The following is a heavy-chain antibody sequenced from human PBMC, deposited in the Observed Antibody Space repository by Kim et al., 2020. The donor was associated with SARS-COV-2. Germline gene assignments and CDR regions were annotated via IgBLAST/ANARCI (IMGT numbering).Heavy chain of an antibody. D-gene: IGHD3-22*01. CDR1: GFTFSNFV. Sequence: GGSLRLSCAASGFTFSNFVMHWVRQAPGKGLEWVSSISSSSLYIDYADSVKGRFTISRDTAKSSLFLQMSSLRAEDTAVYYCAREGYYYDSRGYPEYGLDVWGQGTTVTVSS. J-gene: IGHJ6*02. CDR2: ISSSSLYI. CDR3: AREGYYYDSRGYPEYGLDV. V-gene: IGHV3-21*01.